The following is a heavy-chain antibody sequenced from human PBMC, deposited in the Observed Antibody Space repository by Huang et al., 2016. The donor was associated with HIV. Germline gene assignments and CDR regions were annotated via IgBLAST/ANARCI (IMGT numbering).Heavy chain of an antibody. CDR3: ARDSQQWLVEDY. V-gene: IGHV3-74*01. Sequence: EVQLVESGGGLVQPGGSLRLSCAASGFTFSSYWMHWGRQAAGKGLVWVSRINIDGSSTSYADSVKGRFTISRDNAKNTLYLQMNSLRAEDTAVYYCARDSQQWLVEDYWGQGTLVTVSS. D-gene: IGHD6-19*01. J-gene: IGHJ4*02. CDR1: GFTFSSYW. CDR2: INIDGSST.